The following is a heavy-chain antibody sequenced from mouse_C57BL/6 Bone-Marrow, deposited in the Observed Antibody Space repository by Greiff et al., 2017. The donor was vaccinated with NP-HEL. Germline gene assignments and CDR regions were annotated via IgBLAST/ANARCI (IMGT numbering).Heavy chain of an antibody. CDR3: ARGIYYDYVLFAY. J-gene: IGHJ3*01. D-gene: IGHD2-4*01. Sequence: EVHLVESGGGLVKPGGSLKLSCAASGFTFSDYGMHWVRQAPEKGLEWVAYISSGSSTIYYADTVKGRFTISRDNAKNTLFLQMTSLRSEDTAMYYCARGIYYDYVLFAYWGQGTLVTVSA. CDR1: GFTFSDYG. CDR2: ISSGSSTI. V-gene: IGHV5-17*01.